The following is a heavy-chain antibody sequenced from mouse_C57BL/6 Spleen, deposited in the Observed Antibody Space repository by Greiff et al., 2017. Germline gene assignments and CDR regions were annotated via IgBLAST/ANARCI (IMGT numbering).Heavy chain of an antibody. Sequence: VQLQQSGAELVKPGASVKLSCKASGYTFTEYTIHWVKQRSGQGLEWIGWFFPGSGSIKYNEKFKDKATFTADKSSSTVYMELSRLASEDSAVYFWARHGGIYYDLLDYWGQGTTLTVSS. V-gene: IGHV1-62-2*01. CDR3: ARHGGIYYDLLDY. D-gene: IGHD2-4*01. J-gene: IGHJ2*01. CDR1: GYTFTEYT. CDR2: FFPGSGSI.